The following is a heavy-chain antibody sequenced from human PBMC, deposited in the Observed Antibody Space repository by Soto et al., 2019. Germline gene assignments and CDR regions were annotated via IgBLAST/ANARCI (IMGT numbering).Heavy chain of an antibody. Sequence: GGSLRLSCAASGFTFSGYAIHWVRQAPGKGLEWVAIISYDGSNEYYADSVRGRFTISRDNSKNTFYLEVNSLRAEDTAVYYCARAVSASYHYFDYWGQGTLVTVSS. J-gene: IGHJ4*02. CDR2: ISYDGSNE. V-gene: IGHV3-30*04. D-gene: IGHD3-16*01. CDR1: GFTFSGYA. CDR3: ARAVSASYHYFDY.